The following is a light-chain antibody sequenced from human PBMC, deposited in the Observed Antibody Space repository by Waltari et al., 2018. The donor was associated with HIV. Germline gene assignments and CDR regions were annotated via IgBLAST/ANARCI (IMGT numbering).Light chain of an antibody. Sequence: QSALTQSASVSGSPGQSITISCTGTSRDVGGYLYVSRYQQHPGKAPKLMIYDVINRPSGVSNRFSGSKSGNTASLTISGLQAEDEADYYCTSYTSSTTFWVFGGGTKLTVL. V-gene: IGLV2-14*03. CDR1: SRDVGGYLY. J-gene: IGLJ3*02. CDR3: TSYTSSTTFWV. CDR2: DVI.